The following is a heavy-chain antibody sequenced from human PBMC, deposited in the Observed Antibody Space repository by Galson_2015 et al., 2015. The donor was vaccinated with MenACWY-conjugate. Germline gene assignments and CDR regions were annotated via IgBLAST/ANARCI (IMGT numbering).Heavy chain of an antibody. CDR2: ISGSGGST. Sequence: SLRLSCAASGFTFSSYAMNWVRPAPGKGLEWVSGISGSGGSTYYADSVKGRFTISRDNSKNTLYLQMNSLRAEDTAVYYCAKEGRGSGSYYLFPPGRCDYWGQGTLVTVSS. CDR3: AKEGRGSGSYYLFPPGRCDY. V-gene: IGHV3-23*01. CDR1: GFTFSSYA. D-gene: IGHD3-10*01. J-gene: IGHJ4*02.